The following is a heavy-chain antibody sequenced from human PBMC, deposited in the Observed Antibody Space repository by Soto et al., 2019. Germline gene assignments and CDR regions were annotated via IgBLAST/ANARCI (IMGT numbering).Heavy chain of an antibody. CDR1: GLTFNMAG. Sequence: GGSLRLSCAASGLTFNMAGMHWVRQAPGKGLEWVALISDDGNIKYYADSVEGRFTISRDNSKDTLYLQMNSLRVEDTAVYYCAKDKGKRYFDYWGQGILVTVSS. J-gene: IGHJ4*02. V-gene: IGHV3-30*18. CDR2: ISDDGNIK. CDR3: AKDKGKRYFDY.